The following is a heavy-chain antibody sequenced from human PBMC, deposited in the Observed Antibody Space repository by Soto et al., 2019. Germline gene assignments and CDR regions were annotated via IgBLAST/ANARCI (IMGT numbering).Heavy chain of an antibody. CDR1: GGSVSSDDW. D-gene: IGHD6-13*01. V-gene: IGHV4-4*02. Sequence: QVQLQESGPGLVKPSETLSLTCTISGGSVSSDDWWTWVRQPPGKARDWIGGIYRSGSTTYNPSLESRVTISIDKSKNNFSLKLNSVTAADTAVYYCARGSRGSWYIYWGQGTLVTVSS. CDR3: ARGSRGSWYIY. J-gene: IGHJ4*02. CDR2: IYRSGST.